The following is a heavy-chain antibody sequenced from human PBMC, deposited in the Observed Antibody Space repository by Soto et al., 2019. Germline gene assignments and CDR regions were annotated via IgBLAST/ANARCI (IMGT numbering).Heavy chain of an antibody. CDR2: ISYDGSNK. J-gene: IGHJ6*02. D-gene: IGHD3-10*01. CDR1: GFTFSSYG. V-gene: IGHV3-30*18. Sequence: GGSLRLSCAASGFTFSSYGMHWVRQAPGKGLEWVAVISYDGSNKYYADSVKGRFTISRDNSKNTLYLQMNSLRAEDTAVYYCAKDISSARGVIYYGMDVWGQGTTVTVSS. CDR3: AKDISSARGVIYYGMDV.